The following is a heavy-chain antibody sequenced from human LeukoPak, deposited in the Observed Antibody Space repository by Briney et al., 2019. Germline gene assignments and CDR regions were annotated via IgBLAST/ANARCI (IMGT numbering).Heavy chain of an antibody. Sequence: PSETLSLACTVSGGSISSSSYYWGWIRQPPGKGLEWIGGIYYSGSTYYNPSLKSRVTISVDTSKNQFSLKLSSVTAADTAVYYCARSMVRGVIDYWGQGTLVTVSS. CDR3: ARSMVRGVIDY. D-gene: IGHD3-10*01. V-gene: IGHV4-39*01. CDR2: IYYSGST. J-gene: IGHJ4*02. CDR1: GGSISSSSYY.